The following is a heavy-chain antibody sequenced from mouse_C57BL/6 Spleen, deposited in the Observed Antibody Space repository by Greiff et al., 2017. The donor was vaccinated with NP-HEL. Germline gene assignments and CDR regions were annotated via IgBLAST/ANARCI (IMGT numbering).Heavy chain of an antibody. CDR2: IDPSDSYT. CDR1: GYTFTSYW. V-gene: IGHV1-59*01. D-gene: IGHD4-1*01. J-gene: IGHJ4*01. CDR3: ARQGGTEDYARDY. Sequence: QVQLQQPGAELVRPGTSVKLSCKASGYTFTSYWMHWVKQRPGQGLEWIGVIDPSDSYTNYNQKFKGKATLTVDTSSSTAYMQLSSLTSEDSAVYYCARQGGTEDYARDYWGQGTSVTVSS.